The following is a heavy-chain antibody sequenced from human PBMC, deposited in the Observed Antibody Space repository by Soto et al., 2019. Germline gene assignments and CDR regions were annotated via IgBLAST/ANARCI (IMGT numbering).Heavy chain of an antibody. CDR2: ITHSGTYV. V-gene: IGHV3-21*01. Sequence: VGSLRLSCTASGFTFSEYSMSWVRQAPGKGLEWVSSITHSGTYVYYADSVKGRFTISRDSASNSLFLQMTSLRAEDTAVYHCARARGNDWYSDYWGPGTLVTVSS. J-gene: IGHJ4*02. D-gene: IGHD5-12*01. CDR1: GFTFSEYS. CDR3: ARARGNDWYSDY.